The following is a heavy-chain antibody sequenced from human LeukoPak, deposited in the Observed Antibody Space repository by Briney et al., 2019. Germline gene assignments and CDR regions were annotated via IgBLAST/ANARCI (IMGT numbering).Heavy chain of an antibody. CDR3: TREDSGYDLYYYYYYMDV. J-gene: IGHJ6*03. CDR1: GFTFGDYA. CDR2: IRRKAYGGTT. D-gene: IGHD5-12*01. Sequence: GGSLRLSCTASGFTFGDYAMSWLRQAPGKGLEWVGFIRRKAYGGTTEYAASVKGRFTISRDDSKSIAYLQMNSLETEDTAVYYCTREDSGYDLYYYYYYMDVWGKGTTVTVSS. V-gene: IGHV3-49*03.